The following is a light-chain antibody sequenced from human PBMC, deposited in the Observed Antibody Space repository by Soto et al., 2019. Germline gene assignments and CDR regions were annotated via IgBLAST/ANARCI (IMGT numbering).Light chain of an antibody. CDR1: SSDVGGYNY. CDR2: EVS. J-gene: IGLJ3*02. Sequence: QSALTQPASVSGSPGQSITISCTGTSSDVGGYNYVSWYQQHPGTAPKLMIFEVSNRPSGVSNRFSGSKSGNTASLTISGLQAEDEADYYCSSYRSRSTLVFGGGTKLTVL. V-gene: IGLV2-14*01. CDR3: SSYRSRSTLV.